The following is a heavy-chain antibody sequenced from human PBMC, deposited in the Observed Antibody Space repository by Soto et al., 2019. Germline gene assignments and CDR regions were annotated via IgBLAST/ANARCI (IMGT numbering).Heavy chain of an antibody. D-gene: IGHD3-3*01. Sequence: PGGSLRLSCAASGFSFSSYAMSWVRQAPGKGLEWVSAISGSGGSTYYADSVKGRFTISRDNSKNTLYLQMNSLRAEDTAVYYCAKDLTIFGVVPASGMDVWGQGTTVTVSS. CDR3: AKDLTIFGVVPASGMDV. J-gene: IGHJ6*02. CDR2: ISGSGGST. CDR1: GFSFSSYA. V-gene: IGHV3-23*01.